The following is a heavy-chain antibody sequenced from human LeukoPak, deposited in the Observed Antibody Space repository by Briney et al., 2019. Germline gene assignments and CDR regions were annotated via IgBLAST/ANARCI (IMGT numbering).Heavy chain of an antibody. CDR1: GFTFSSAW. CDR3: TTERHNSGWYDASDI. J-gene: IGHJ3*02. D-gene: IGHD6-19*01. V-gene: IGHV3-15*01. CDR2: IKRASDGGTA. Sequence: KSWGSLRLSCAASGFTFSSAWMSWVCQAPGKGLEWIGHIKRASDGGTADHATAVKGRFTISRDDSQNTVYLQMNSLKNEDTAMYYCTTERHNSGWYDASDIWGQGTMVNVSS.